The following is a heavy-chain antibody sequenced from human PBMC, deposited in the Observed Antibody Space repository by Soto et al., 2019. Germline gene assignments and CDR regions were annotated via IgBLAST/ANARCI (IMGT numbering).Heavy chain of an antibody. Sequence: QVQLVQSGAEVKKPGSSVKVSCKASGGTFSSWAISWVRQAPGQGLEWMGGIIPVFNKTDYPQKFQGRVTITADESTRTTYIELTSLRSEDTAIFYCARALRDASTYPMDVWGQGTAVTVSS. J-gene: IGHJ6*02. CDR1: GGTFSSWA. D-gene: IGHD2-2*01. CDR2: IIPVFNKT. V-gene: IGHV1-69*01. CDR3: ARALRDASTYPMDV.